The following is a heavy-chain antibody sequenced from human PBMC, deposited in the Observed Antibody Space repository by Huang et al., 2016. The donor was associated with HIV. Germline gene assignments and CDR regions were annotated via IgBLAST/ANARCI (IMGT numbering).Heavy chain of an antibody. CDR2: ISASSGDT. J-gene: IGHJ3*02. CDR1: GYTFTSYG. CDR3: ARDPKYHRIGYYRQRRGIDI. D-gene: IGHD3-22*01. V-gene: IGHV1-18*01. Sequence: QIQLMQSGPELKQPGASVKVSCKASGYTFTSYGITWVRQAPGQGPEGRGGISASSGDTEYAQKFQGRVTLTTDTSTNIAYMELRSLRSDDTAKYYCARDPKYHRIGYYRQRRGIDIWGQGTMVIVSS.